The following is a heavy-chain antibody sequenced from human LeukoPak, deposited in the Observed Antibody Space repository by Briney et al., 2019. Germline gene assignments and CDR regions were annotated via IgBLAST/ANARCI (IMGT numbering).Heavy chain of an antibody. V-gene: IGHV4-59*12. J-gene: IGHJ4*02. D-gene: IGHD3-10*02. CDR3: AKTGSLFGRFLDH. CDR2: MHPGGTT. Sequence: SETLSLTCSVFADSMNNYYWTWIGQPPGKGLEWVGNMHPGGTTKFHPSLEGRVTMSIDTSNKQFSLRLRSVTAADTATYYCAKTGSLFGRFLDHWGPGALVIVSS. CDR1: ADSMNNYY.